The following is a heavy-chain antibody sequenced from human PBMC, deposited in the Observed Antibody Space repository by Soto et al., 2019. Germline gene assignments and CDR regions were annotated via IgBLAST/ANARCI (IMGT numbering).Heavy chain of an antibody. CDR3: ARTSASDYYYYGMDV. Sequence: GESLKISCKGSGYSFTTYWIGWVRQVPGKGLEWMGIISPGGSDTRYSPSFQGQVTISADKSISTAYLQWSSLKASDTAMYYCARTSASDYYYYGMDVWGQGTTVTVSS. J-gene: IGHJ6*02. CDR1: GYSFTTYW. CDR2: ISPGGSDT. V-gene: IGHV5-51*01.